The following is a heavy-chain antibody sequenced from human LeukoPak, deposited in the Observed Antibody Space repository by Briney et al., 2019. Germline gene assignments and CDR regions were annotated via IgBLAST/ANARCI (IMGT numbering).Heavy chain of an antibody. D-gene: IGHD4-17*01. CDR1: GFTFSSYS. Sequence: GRSLRLSCAASGFTFSSYSMNWVRQAPGKGLEWVAYIRSSSSTIYYADSVKGRFTISRDNAKNSLYLQMNSLRDEDTAVYYCARGDDFDDYGNWFDPWGQGTLVTV. J-gene: IGHJ5*02. V-gene: IGHV3-48*02. CDR2: IRSSSSTI. CDR3: ARGDDFDDYGNWFDP.